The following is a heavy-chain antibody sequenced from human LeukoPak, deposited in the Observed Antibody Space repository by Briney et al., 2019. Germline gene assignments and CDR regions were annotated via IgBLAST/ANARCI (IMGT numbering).Heavy chain of an antibody. CDR1: GASIRSDY. D-gene: IGHD3-16*01. J-gene: IGHJ4*02. Sequence: PSETLSLTCTVSGASIRSDYWTWIRQPAGKGLEWIGRVSSTGTTKYNPSLKSRVTISVDASKNQFSLKVTSVTAADTAIYYCARESTRLDPGGFDSWGQGVLVTVSS. CDR2: VSSTGTT. V-gene: IGHV4-4*07. CDR3: ARESTRLDPGGFDS.